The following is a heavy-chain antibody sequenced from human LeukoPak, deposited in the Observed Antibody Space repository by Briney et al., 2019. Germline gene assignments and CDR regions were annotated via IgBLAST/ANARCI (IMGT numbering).Heavy chain of an antibody. CDR2: IKGDEMTT. Sequence: GGSLRLSCAASGFTFTTYWMHWVRQAPGKGLEWVSRIKGDEMTTNYADSVEGRLTISRDNAKNTLYLQMNSLRAEDTAVYYCARESGIAAALDLWGQGTLVTVSS. J-gene: IGHJ5*02. D-gene: IGHD6-13*01. CDR3: ARESGIAAALDL. CDR1: GFTFTTYW. V-gene: IGHV3-74*01.